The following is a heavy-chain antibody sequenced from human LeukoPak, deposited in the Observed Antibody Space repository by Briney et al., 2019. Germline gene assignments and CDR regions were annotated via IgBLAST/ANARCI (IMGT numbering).Heavy chain of an antibody. J-gene: IGHJ4*02. V-gene: IGHV3-64D*06. CDR3: VRGTGY. CDR1: GFTFSTCV. Sequence: LSCSVXGFTFSTCVMHWVRQAPGKGLEYVSAISSNGDNTYYADSVKGRFTISRDNSKNTLYLQMSSLRADDTAVYYCVRGTGYWGQGTLVTVSS. CDR2: ISSNGDNT.